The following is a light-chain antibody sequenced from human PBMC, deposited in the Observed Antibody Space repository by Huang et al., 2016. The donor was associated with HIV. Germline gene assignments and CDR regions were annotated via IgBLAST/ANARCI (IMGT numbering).Light chain of an antibody. CDR1: QKFNRY. CDR3: QQSAVTPRT. V-gene: IGKV1-39*01. Sequence: DIQITQSPSSLSASVGDRVIITCRASQKFNRYLNWYQQQPGKAPKLLISGASKLQSGVPSSFSGIDSGTHFTLAISSLSPEDSATYYCQQSAVTPRTFGQGTKLEI. CDR2: GAS. J-gene: IGKJ2*01.